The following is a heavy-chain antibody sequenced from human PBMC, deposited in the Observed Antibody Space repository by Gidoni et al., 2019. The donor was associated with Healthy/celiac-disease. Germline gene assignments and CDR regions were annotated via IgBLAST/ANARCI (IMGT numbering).Heavy chain of an antibody. Sequence: QVQLVQSGAEVKKPGSSVTVSCKASGGTFSSYTISWVRQAPGQGLEWMGRIIPILGIANYAQKCQGRVTITADKSTSTAYMELSSLRSEDTAVYYCASRGAGYYYDSSGYYNLWGRGTLVTVSS. D-gene: IGHD3-22*01. CDR1: GGTFSSYT. V-gene: IGHV1-69*02. CDR3: ASRGAGYYYDSSGYYNL. J-gene: IGHJ2*01. CDR2: IIPILGIA.